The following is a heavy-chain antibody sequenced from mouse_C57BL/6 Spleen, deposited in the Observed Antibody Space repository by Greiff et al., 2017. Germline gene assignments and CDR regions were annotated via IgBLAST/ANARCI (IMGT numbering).Heavy chain of an antibody. CDR1: GFTFSSYA. CDR2: ISDGGSYT. Sequence: EVNVVESGGGLVKPGGSLKLSCAASGFTFSSYAMSWVRPTPEKRLEWVATISDGGSYTYYPDNVKGRFTISRDNAKNNLYLQMSHLKSEDTAMYYCARDGPYDYDRDWYFDVWGTGTTVTVSS. V-gene: IGHV5-4*01. J-gene: IGHJ1*03. D-gene: IGHD2-4*01. CDR3: ARDGPYDYDRDWYFDV.